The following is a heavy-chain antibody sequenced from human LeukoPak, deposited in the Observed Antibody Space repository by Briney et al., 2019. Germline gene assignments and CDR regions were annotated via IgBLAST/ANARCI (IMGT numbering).Heavy chain of an antibody. D-gene: IGHD5-18*01. CDR2: IYYSGTT. Sequence: SETLSLTCTVSGGSFSSGSYYWSWIRQPPGKGLEWIGFIYYSGTTNYNPSLKSRVTISIDTSKNQFSLKLSSVTAADTAVYFCARGNTGYNVGYSYGVRGFDHWGQGTLVTVSS. J-gene: IGHJ5*02. CDR3: ARGNTGYNVGYSYGVRGFDH. V-gene: IGHV4-61*01. CDR1: GGSFSSGSYY.